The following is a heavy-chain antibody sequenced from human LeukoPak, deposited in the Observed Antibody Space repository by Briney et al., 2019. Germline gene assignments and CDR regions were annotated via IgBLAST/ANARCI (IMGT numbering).Heavy chain of an antibody. D-gene: IGHD3-22*01. J-gene: IGHJ3*02. CDR3: ARVAVGTNPMIVVVTNAFDI. CDR2: INPNSGGT. V-gene: IGHV1-2*02. CDR1: GYTFTGYY. Sequence: ASVKVSCKASGYTFTGYYMHWVRQAPGQGLEWMGWINPNSGGTNYAQKFQGRVTMTRDTSISTAYMELSRLRSDDTAVYYCARVAVGTNPMIVVVTNAFDIWGQGTMVTVSS.